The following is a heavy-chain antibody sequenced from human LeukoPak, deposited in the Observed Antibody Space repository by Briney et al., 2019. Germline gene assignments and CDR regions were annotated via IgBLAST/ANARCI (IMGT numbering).Heavy chain of an antibody. J-gene: IGHJ4*02. CDR3: VRGYYYGSGSHYPFDY. CDR2: IYYSGST. D-gene: IGHD3-10*01. Sequence: SETLSLTCTVSGESISGFYWNWIRQPPGKGLEWLGYIYYSGSTNYNPSLKSRVTISIDTSKNQFSLKLSSVTAADTAVYYCVRGYYYGSGSHYPFDYWGQGTLVTVSS. V-gene: IGHV4-59*08. CDR1: GESISGFY.